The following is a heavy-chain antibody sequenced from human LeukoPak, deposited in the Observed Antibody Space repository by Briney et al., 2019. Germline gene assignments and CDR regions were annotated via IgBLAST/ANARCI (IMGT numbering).Heavy chain of an antibody. V-gene: IGHV3-21*01. CDR1: GITFSSYS. D-gene: IGHD3-22*01. CDR2: ISSSSSYI. J-gene: IGHJ3*02. CDR3: ARSYYDSSGYYVKDDAFDI. Sequence: GGSLRLSCAASGITFSSYSMNWVRQAPGKGLEWVSSISSSSSYIYYADSVKGRFTISRDNAKNSLYLQMNSLRAEDTAVYYCARSYYDSSGYYVKDDAFDIWGQGTMVTVSS.